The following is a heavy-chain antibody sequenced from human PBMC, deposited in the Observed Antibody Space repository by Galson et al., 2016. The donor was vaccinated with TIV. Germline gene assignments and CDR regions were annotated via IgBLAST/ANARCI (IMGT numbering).Heavy chain of an antibody. J-gene: IGHJ3*02. V-gene: IGHV1-2*02. Sequence: SVKVSCKASGYSFTVYRVHWVRQAPGQGLEWMGWIHPQNGGANYAQKFQGRVTLTRDTSISTVYMELRRLKSDDKAVYFCTRGGGGAYTFDAFDIWGQGTMVTVSS. CDR3: TRGGGGAYTFDAFDI. CDR2: IHPQNGGA. D-gene: IGHD2/OR15-2a*01. CDR1: GYSFTVYR.